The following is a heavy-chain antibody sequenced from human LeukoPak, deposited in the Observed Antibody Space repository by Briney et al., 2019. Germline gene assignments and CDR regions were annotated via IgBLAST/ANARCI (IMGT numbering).Heavy chain of an antibody. J-gene: IGHJ4*02. CDR2: INWNGGST. CDR1: GFTFDDYG. D-gene: IGHD3-9*01. CDR3: ARVRYFDWLGTIYYFDY. Sequence: PGGSLRLSCAASGFTFDDYGMSWVRQAPGKGLEWVSGINWNGGSTGYADSVKGRFTISRDNAKNSLYLQMNSLRAEDTALYYCARVRYFDWLGTIYYFDYWGQGTLVTVSS. V-gene: IGHV3-20*04.